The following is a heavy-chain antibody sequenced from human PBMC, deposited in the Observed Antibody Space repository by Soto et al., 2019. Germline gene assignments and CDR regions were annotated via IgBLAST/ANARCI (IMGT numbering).Heavy chain of an antibody. Sequence: QVQLQESGPGLVKPSQTLSLTCTVSGASISGGDYYWTWIRQPPGKGLEWIGSIYYTVNPYSNPSLESRPSITVAPSNNQFALRMTSVTAPDTAIYYCARATYDSSTYYLDYWGQGTLVTVSP. CDR3: ARATYDSSTYYLDY. V-gene: IGHV4-30-4*01. J-gene: IGHJ4*02. CDR2: IYYTVNP. CDR1: GASISGGDYY. D-gene: IGHD3-22*01.